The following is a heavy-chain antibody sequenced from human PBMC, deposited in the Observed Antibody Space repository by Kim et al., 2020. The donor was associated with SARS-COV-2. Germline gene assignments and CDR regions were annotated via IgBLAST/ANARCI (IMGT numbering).Heavy chain of an antibody. CDR2: IRSKANSYAT. CDR1: GFTFSGSA. CDR3: TAYDQQLARGDCPWCYYYGMDV. V-gene: IGHV3-73*01. Sequence: GGSLRLSCAASGFTFSGSAMHWVRQASGKGLEWVGRIRSKANSYATAYAASVKGRFTISRDDSKNTAYLQMNSLKTEDTAVYYCTAYDQQLARGDCPWCYYYGMDVWGQGTTVTVSS. D-gene: IGHD2-21*01. J-gene: IGHJ6*02.